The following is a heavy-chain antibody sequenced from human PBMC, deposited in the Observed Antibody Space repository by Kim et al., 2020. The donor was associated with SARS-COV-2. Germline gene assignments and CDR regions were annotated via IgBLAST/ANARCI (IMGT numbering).Heavy chain of an antibody. D-gene: IGHD3-3*01. J-gene: IGHJ4*02. CDR2: ISSSSSTI. CDR3: ARDFDYDFWSGYSRIFDY. CDR1: GFTFSSYS. Sequence: GGSLRLSCAASGFTFSSYSMNWVRQAPGKGLEWVSYISSSSSTIYYADSVKGRFTISRDNAKNSLYLQMNSLRDEDTAVYYCARDFDYDFWSGYSRIFDYWGQGTLVTVSS. V-gene: IGHV3-48*02.